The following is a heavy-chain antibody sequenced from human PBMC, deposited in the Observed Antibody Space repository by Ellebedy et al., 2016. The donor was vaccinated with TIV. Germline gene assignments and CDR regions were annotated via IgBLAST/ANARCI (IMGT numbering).Heavy chain of an antibody. D-gene: IGHD6-19*01. CDR1: GFTFDDYA. V-gene: IGHV3-9*01. CDR2: ISWNSGSI. Sequence: SLKISXAASGFTFDDYAMHWVRQAPGKGLEWVSGISWNSGSIGYADSVKGRFTISRDNAKNSLYLQMNSLRAEDTALYYCAKEYSSGWYYFDYWGQGTLVTVSS. J-gene: IGHJ4*02. CDR3: AKEYSSGWYYFDY.